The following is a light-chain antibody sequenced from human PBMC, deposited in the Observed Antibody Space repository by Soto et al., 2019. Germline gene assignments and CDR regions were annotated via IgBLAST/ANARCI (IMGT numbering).Light chain of an antibody. Sequence: EVVLTQSPGTLSLSPGERATLSCRASQSVSNNYLAWYQQKWGQSPKLLFFGSTDRATGIPDSFCGSGSGTDFTLTISSLEPEDFAVYYCQQYGSSPPYTFGQGTKLEIK. CDR1: QSVSNNY. J-gene: IGKJ2*01. V-gene: IGKV3-20*01. CDR3: QQYGSSPPYT. CDR2: GST.